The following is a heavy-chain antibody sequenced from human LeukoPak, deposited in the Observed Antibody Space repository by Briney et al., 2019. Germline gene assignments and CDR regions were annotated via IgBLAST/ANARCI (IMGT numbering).Heavy chain of an antibody. V-gene: IGHV4-34*01. CDR1: GGSFSAYY. CDR3: ARFRVGSVSHAGGSSTRAFDY. Sequence: PSETLSLTCAVSGGSFSAYYWSLIRQPPGKGLEWIGEINHSGSINYNPSLKSRVTISVDTSKNQFSLKLSSVTAADTAVYYCARFRVGSVSHAGGSSTRAFDYWGQGTLVTVSS. D-gene: IGHD4-23*01. CDR2: INHSGSI. J-gene: IGHJ4*02.